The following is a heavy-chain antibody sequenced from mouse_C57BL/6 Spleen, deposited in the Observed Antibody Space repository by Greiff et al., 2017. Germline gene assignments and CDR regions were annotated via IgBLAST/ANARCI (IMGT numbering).Heavy chain of an antibody. V-gene: IGHV10-1*01. D-gene: IGHD1-1*01. CDR3: VSPSLTTVDAMDY. Sequence: EVKVEESGGGLVQPKGSLKLSCAASGFSFNTYAMNWVRQAPGKGLEWVARIRSKSNNYATYYADSVKDRFTISRDDSESMLYLQMNNLKTEDTAMYYCVSPSLTTVDAMDYWGQGTSVTVSS. CDR2: IRSKSNNYAT. J-gene: IGHJ4*01. CDR1: GFSFNTYA.